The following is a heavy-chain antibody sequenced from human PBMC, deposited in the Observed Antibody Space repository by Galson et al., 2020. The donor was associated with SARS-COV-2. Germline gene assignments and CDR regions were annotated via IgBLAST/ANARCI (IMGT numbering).Heavy chain of an antibody. Sequence: GGSLRLSCAAAGFTFTNYWMSWIRQAPGKGLEWVAKINEDGSAKYSVDSIKGRFTASRDNAKNSLYLQMNSLRAEDTAVYYCARGGGVRVFDYWGQGTLVTVSS. D-gene: IGHD3-10*01. CDR3: ARGGGVRVFDY. J-gene: IGHJ4*02. CDR1: GFTFTNYW. V-gene: IGHV3-7*04. CDR2: INEDGSAK.